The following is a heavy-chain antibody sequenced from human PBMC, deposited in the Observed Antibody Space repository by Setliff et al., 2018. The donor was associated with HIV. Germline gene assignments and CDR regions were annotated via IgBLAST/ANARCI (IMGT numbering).Heavy chain of an antibody. D-gene: IGHD2-8*01. V-gene: IGHV4-39*01. CDR3: TRRGRLYGPQSQ. J-gene: IGHJ1*01. CDR1: GGSINDPNCN. CDR2: ASYIGST. Sequence: PSETLSLTCTLSGGSINDPNCNWAWIRQSPGKGLEWIASASYIGSTYYSSLKNRLIISVDTSSYQVSLTLTSVTDADTGVYYCTRRGRLYGPQSQWGQGTLVTVSS.